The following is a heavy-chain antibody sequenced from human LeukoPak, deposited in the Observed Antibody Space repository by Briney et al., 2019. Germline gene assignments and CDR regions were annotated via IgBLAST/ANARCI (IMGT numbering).Heavy chain of an antibody. J-gene: IGHJ4*02. CDR2: IYYSGST. CDR3: ARTPELYYYDSSGYVDY. CDR1: GGSISSSSYY. Sequence: PSETLSLTCTVSGGSISSSSYYWGWIRQPPGKGLEWIGSIYYSGSTYYNPSLKSRVTISVDTSKNQFSLKLSSVTAADTAVYYCARTPELYYYDSSGYVDYWGQGTLVTVSS. D-gene: IGHD3-22*01. V-gene: IGHV4-39*01.